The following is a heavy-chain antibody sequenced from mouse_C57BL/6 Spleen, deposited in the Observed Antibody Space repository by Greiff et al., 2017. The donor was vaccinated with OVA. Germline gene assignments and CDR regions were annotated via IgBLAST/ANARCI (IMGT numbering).Heavy chain of an antibody. D-gene: IGHD4-1*01. J-gene: IGHJ1*03. CDR1: GYTFTDYE. CDR2: IDPETGGT. Sequence: QVQLKQSGAELVRPGASVTLSCKASGYTFTDYEMHWVKQTPVHGLEWIGAIDPETGGTAYNQKFKGKAILTADKSSSTAYMELRSLTSEDSAVYYCTRSGLGGDWYFDVRGTGTTVTVSS. CDR3: TRSGLGGDWYFDV. V-gene: IGHV1-15*01.